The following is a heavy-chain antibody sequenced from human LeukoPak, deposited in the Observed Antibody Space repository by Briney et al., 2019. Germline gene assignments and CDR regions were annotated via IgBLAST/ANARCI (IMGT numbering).Heavy chain of an antibody. CDR2: IHYTGST. CDR1: GDSISGSTYY. Sequence: PSETLSLTCTVSGDSISGSTYYWGWIRQPPGKGLEWIGTIHYTGSTYYNPSLKSRVTITIDTSKNQFSLKLSSATAADTAVYYCARLYEGGNGDYWGQGTLVTVSS. CDR3: ARLYEGGNGDY. V-gene: IGHV4-39*01. J-gene: IGHJ4*02. D-gene: IGHD4-23*01.